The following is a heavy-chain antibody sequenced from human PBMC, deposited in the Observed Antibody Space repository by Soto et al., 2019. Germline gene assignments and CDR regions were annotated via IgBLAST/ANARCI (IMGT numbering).Heavy chain of an antibody. V-gene: IGHV1-69*02. D-gene: IGHD2-2*01. Sequence: GASVKVSCKASGGTFSSYTISWVRQAPGQGLEWMGRIIPILGIANYAQKFQGRVTITADKSTSTAYMELSSLRSEDTAVYYCARHSNCSSTSCQAYYYYYMDVWGKGTTVTVSS. CDR2: IIPILGIA. CDR3: ARHSNCSSTSCQAYYYYYMDV. J-gene: IGHJ6*03. CDR1: GGTFSSYT.